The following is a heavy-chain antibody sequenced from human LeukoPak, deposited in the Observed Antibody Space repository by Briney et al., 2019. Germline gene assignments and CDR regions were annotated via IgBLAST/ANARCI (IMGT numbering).Heavy chain of an antibody. V-gene: IGHV4-59*01. J-gene: IGHJ4*02. CDR1: GASFSRYF. D-gene: IGHD5-12*01. CDR2: ISSGGST. Sequence: NASETLSLTCTVSGASFSRYFWNWIRQPPGKELEWIGYISSGGSTNYNPSLKSRVTISIDTSKNQFSLKLTSATAADTAVYYCARGDDYKSPLFDYWGQGTLVTVSS. CDR3: ARGDDYKSPLFDY.